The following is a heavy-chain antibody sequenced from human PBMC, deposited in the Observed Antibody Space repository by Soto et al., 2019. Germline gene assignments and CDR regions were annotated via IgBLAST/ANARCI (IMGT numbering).Heavy chain of an antibody. D-gene: IGHD2-21*01. CDR2: IIPIFGTA. V-gene: IGHV1-69*01. Sequence: QVQLVQSGAEGKKPWSSVPVSCKASGGNFSSYDISGVRQSPGQGLEWMGGIIPIFGTANYAQKFQGRVTITADESTSTAYMELSSLRSEDTAVYYCAAPGEVVLADRYYFDYWGQGTLVTVSS. CDR1: GGNFSSYD. J-gene: IGHJ4*02. CDR3: AAPGEVVLADRYYFDY.